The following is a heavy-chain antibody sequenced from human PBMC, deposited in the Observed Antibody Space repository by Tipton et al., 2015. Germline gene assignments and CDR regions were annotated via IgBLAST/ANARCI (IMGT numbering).Heavy chain of an antibody. CDR2: INPSGGST. CDR3: ARSGSGWYYFDY. J-gene: IGHJ4*02. Sequence: QSGAEVKKPGASVKVSCEASGYTFTSYYMHWVRQAPGQGLEWMGIINPSGGSTSYAQKFQGRVTMTRDTSTSTVYMELNSLRSEDTAVYYCARSGSGWYYFDYWGQGTLVTVSS. V-gene: IGHV1-46*01. CDR1: GYTFTSYY. D-gene: IGHD6-19*01.